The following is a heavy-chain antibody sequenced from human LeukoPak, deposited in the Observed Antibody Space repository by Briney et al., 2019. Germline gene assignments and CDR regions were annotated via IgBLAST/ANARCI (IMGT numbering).Heavy chain of an antibody. Sequence: SETPSLTCTVSGGSISTSNYFWAWVRQPPGKGLEWIATIYYSGSTNYNPSLKSRVTISVDTSKNQFSLKLNSVTAADTAVYYCARDRITMVRGALRYYGMDVWGQGTTVTVSS. CDR1: GGSISTSNYF. CDR3: ARDRITMVRGALRYYGMDV. J-gene: IGHJ6*02. D-gene: IGHD3-10*01. V-gene: IGHV4-39*07. CDR2: IYYSGST.